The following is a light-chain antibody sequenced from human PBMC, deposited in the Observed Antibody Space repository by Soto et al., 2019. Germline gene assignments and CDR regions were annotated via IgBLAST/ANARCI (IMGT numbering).Light chain of an antibody. Sequence: QSVLTQPPSASGSLGQSVTIPCTGTSSDVGRYNYVSWYQQYPGKVPKLVIYEVSKRPSGVPDRFSGSKSGNTASLTVSGLQAEDEADYYCNSYAGGNWVFSGGTQLTVL. CDR2: EVS. V-gene: IGLV2-8*01. CDR3: NSYAGGNWV. CDR1: SSDVGRYNY. J-gene: IGLJ3*02.